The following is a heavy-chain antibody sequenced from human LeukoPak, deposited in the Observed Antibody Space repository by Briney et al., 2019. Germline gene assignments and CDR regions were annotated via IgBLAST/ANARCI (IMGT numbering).Heavy chain of an antibody. Sequence: PGGSLRLSCAASGFTFSSYWMSWVRQAPGKGLEWVSGISWNSGSIGYADSVKGRFTISRDNAKNSLYLQMNSLRAEDTALYYCAKGLTPSSSWYIFDYWGQGTLVTVSS. CDR2: ISWNSGSI. V-gene: IGHV3-9*01. CDR1: GFTFSSYW. J-gene: IGHJ4*02. D-gene: IGHD6-13*01. CDR3: AKGLTPSSSWYIFDY.